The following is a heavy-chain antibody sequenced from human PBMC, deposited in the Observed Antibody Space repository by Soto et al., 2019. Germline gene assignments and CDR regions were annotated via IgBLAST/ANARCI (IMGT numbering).Heavy chain of an antibody. CDR2: ISAYNGNT. J-gene: IGHJ6*02. Sequence: ASVKVSCKASGYTFTSYGISWVRQAPGQGHEWMGWISAYNGNTNYAQKLQGRVTMTTDTSTSTAYMELRSLRSDDTAVYYCARDYPWIVGATGYYYGMDVWGQGTTVTV. CDR3: ARDYPWIVGATGYYYGMDV. D-gene: IGHD1-26*01. CDR1: GYTFTSYG. V-gene: IGHV1-18*01.